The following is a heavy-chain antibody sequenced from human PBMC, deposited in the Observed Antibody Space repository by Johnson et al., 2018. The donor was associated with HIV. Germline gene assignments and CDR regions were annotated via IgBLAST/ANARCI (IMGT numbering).Heavy chain of an antibody. CDR2: ISYDGSNK. V-gene: IGHV3-30-3*01. CDR1: GFTFISYA. CDR3: ARERMCGFDI. D-gene: IGHD2-21*01. Sequence: QVQLVESGGGVVQPGRSLRLSCAASGFTFISYAMHWVRQAPGKGLEWVAVISYDGSNKYYADSVKGRFTISRDNSKNTLYVQMNSLRDEDKVVYYCARERMCGFDIWGQGTMVPVSS. J-gene: IGHJ3*02.